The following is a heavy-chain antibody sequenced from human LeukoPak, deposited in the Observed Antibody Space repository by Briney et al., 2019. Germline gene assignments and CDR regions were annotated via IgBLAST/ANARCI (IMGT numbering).Heavy chain of an antibody. Sequence: SETLSLTCAVPGGSISSSSHYWGWIRQPPGKRLEWIGSIYYSGSTYYNPSLKSRVTISVDTSKNQFSLRLSSVTAADMAVYFCARLGYSVSWTDCWGQGTLVTVSS. V-gene: IGHV4-39*01. CDR1: GGSISSSSHY. D-gene: IGHD6-13*01. CDR3: ARLGYSVSWTDC. J-gene: IGHJ4*02. CDR2: IYYSGST.